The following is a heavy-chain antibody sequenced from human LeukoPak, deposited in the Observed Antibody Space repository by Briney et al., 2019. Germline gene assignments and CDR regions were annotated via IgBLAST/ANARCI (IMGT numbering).Heavy chain of an antibody. CDR2: ISGGSRHI. Sequence: GGSLRLSWAASGFTFSSYSMNWVRHTPGKGLEWVSSISGGSRHIYYADSVKGRFTISRDNAKNTLYLQMNSLRAEDTAVYYCARDYGGKPVWDFDIWGQGTLVTVSS. CDR3: ARDYGGKPVWDFDI. V-gene: IGHV3-21*01. J-gene: IGHJ3*02. D-gene: IGHD4-23*01. CDR1: GFTFSSYS.